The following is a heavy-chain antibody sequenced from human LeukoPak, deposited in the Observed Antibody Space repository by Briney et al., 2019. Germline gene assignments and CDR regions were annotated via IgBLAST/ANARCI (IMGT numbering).Heavy chain of an antibody. CDR2: ISSSSSYI. J-gene: IGHJ3*02. Sequence: PGGSLRLSCAASGFTFSSYSMNRVRQAPGKGLEWVSSISSSSSYIYYADSVKGRFTISRDNAKNSLYLQMNSLRAEDTAVYYCAREQKPDAFDIWGQGTMVTVSS. CDR3: AREQKPDAFDI. CDR1: GFTFSSYS. V-gene: IGHV3-21*01.